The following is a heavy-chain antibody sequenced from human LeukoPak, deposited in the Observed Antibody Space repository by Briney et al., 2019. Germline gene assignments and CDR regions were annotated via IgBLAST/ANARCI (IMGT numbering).Heavy chain of an antibody. J-gene: IGHJ4*02. V-gene: IGHV3-33*01. Sequence: PGGSLRLSCAASGFTFSIYGMHWVRQAPGKGLEWVAVIWYDGSNKYYADSVKGRFTISRDNSKNTLYLQMNSLRAEDTAVYYCARSRPVYSSGWQYFDYWGQGTLVTVSP. CDR1: GFTFSIYG. CDR3: ARSRPVYSSGWQYFDY. CDR2: IWYDGSNK. D-gene: IGHD6-19*01.